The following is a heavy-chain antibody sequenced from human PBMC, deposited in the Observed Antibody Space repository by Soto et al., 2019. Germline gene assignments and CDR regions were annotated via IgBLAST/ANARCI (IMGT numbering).Heavy chain of an antibody. CDR3: ARGRYCLTGRCFPNWFDS. J-gene: IGHJ5*01. V-gene: IGHV4-30-4*01. Sequence: SETLCLTCSVSGDAISTVDYFWAWIRQPPGQALEYIGYIYKSTTTYYNPSFEGRVAISLDTSKSQFSLTVTSVTAADTAVYFCARGRYCLTGRCFPNWFDSWGQGTLVTVSS. CDR1: GDAISTVDYF. CDR2: IYKSTTT. D-gene: IGHD2-15*01.